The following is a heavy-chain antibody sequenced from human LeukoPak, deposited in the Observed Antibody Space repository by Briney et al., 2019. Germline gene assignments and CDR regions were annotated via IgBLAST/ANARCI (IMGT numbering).Heavy chain of an antibody. D-gene: IGHD6-13*01. Sequence: GGSLRLSCAASGFTVSSNYMSWVRQAPGKGLEWVSVIYSGGTTYYADSVKGRFTISRDNSKNTLYLQMNSLRAEDTAVYYCASSSSSPKNDYWGQGTLVTVSS. CDR3: ASSSSSPKNDY. J-gene: IGHJ4*02. CDR2: IYSGGTT. CDR1: GFTVSSNY. V-gene: IGHV3-53*01.